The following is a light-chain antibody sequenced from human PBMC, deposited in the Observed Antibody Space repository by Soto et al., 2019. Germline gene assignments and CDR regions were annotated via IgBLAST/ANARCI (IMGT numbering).Light chain of an antibody. J-gene: IGLJ3*02. V-gene: IGLV2-23*02. CDR3: CSYAGNRRV. CDR2: EVN. CDR1: SGDVGSYNL. Sequence: QSALTQPASVSGSPGQSITISLTGTSGDVGSYNLVSWYQQHPGKAPKLMIFEVNKRPSGVSYRFSGSKSGNTASLTISALQAEDEADYFCCSYAGNRRVFGGGTKVTVL.